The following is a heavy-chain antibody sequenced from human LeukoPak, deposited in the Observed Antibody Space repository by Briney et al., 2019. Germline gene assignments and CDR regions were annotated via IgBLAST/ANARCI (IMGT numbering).Heavy chain of an antibody. Sequence: ASVKVSCKASGYTFTSYGISWVRQAPGQGLEWMGWISAYNGNTNYAQKLQGRVTMTTDTSTSTAYMELRSLRSDDTVVYYCARERGEDYDILTGYYRYWGFDIWGQGTMVTVSS. V-gene: IGHV1-18*01. CDR1: GYTFTSYG. D-gene: IGHD3-9*01. CDR2: ISAYNGNT. J-gene: IGHJ3*02. CDR3: ARERGEDYDILTGYYRYWGFDI.